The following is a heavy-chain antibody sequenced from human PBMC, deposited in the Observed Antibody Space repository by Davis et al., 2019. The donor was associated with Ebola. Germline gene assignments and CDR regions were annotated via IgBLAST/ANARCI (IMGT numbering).Heavy chain of an antibody. D-gene: IGHD3-9*01. CDR3: ARGGAEYYDILTGYYPFDY. CDR2: IYYSGST. CDR1: GGSISSYY. Sequence: MPSETLSLTCTVSGGSISSYYWSWIRQPPGKGLEWIGYIYYSGSTNYNPSLKSRVTISVDTSKNQFSLKLSSVTAADTAVYYCARGGAEYYDILTGYYPFDYWGQGTLVTVSS. V-gene: IGHV4-59*01. J-gene: IGHJ4*02.